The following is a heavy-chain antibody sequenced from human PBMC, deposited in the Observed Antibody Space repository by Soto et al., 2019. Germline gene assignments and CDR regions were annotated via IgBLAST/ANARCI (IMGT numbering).Heavy chain of an antibody. CDR1: GFTFSRYE. J-gene: IGHJ4*02. CDR2: ISTSGSTI. V-gene: IGHV3-48*03. Sequence: EVQLVESWGDLVQPGGSLRLSCAASGFTFSRYEMNWVRQAPGKGLEWISYISTSGSTIYYADSVKGRFTISRDNAKNSLYLQMNSLRAEDTAVYYCARELAAAGSFDYWGQGTLVTVSS. CDR3: ARELAAAGSFDY. D-gene: IGHD6-13*01.